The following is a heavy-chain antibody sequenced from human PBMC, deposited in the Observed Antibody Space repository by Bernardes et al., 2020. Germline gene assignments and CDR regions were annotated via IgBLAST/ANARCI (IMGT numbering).Heavy chain of an antibody. D-gene: IGHD6-13*01. Sequence: TLSLTCTVSGGSISSSSSYWGWIRQPPGKGLEWIGSIYYSGSTYYNPSLKSRVTISVDTSKNQFSLKLTSVTAADTAVYYCARREIAAAGFGYWGQGSLVTVSS. CDR3: ARREIAAAGFGY. CDR1: GGSISSSSSY. V-gene: IGHV4-39*01. J-gene: IGHJ4*02. CDR2: IYYSGST.